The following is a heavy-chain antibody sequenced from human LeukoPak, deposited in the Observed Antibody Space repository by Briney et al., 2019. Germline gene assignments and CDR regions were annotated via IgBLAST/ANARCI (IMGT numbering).Heavy chain of an antibody. CDR2: IYHSGST. D-gene: IGHD3-22*01. V-gene: IGHV4-4*02. CDR3: ARVTVDYYDSSGYRTPYGMDV. J-gene: IGHJ6*02. CDR1: GGSISSSNW. Sequence: SETLSLTCAVSGGSISSSNWWSWVRPPPGKGLEWIGEIYHSGSTNYNPSLKSRGTISVDKSKNQFSLKLSSVTAADTAVYYCARVTVDYYDSSGYRTPYGMDVWGQGTTVTVSS.